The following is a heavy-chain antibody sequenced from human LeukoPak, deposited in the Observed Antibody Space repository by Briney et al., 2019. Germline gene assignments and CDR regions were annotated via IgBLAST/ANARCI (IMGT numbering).Heavy chain of an antibody. CDR3: ARASSKSSSWYNWFDP. J-gene: IGHJ5*02. D-gene: IGHD6-13*01. CDR2: TKAYNDNT. CDR1: GYTFTSYS. Sequence: ASVKVSCKAAGYTFTSYSITWVRQAPGQGLEGMGWTKAYNDNTNYAPKFQDRVTVTTDTSTNTAYMELKSLRSDDTAVYYCARASSKSSSWYNWFDPWGPGTLVTVSS. V-gene: IGHV1-18*01.